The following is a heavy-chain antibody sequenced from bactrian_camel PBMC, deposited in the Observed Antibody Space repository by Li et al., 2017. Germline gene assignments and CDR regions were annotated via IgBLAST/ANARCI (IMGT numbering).Heavy chain of an antibody. D-gene: IGHD3*01. Sequence: HVQLVESGGGSVQVGGSLRLSCVASGDTIGRYCMGWFRQIPDREREGVAGIESDGSTSYADSVKGRFTISKDNAENTLHLHMNNLKPEDTAMYHCAASGGQLGRWCYEFPVNWVSWLYNWGQGTQVTVS. J-gene: IGHJ4*01. CDR2: IESDGST. V-gene: IGHV3S55*01. CDR1: GDTIGRYC. CDR3: AASGGQLGRWCYEFPVNWVSWLYN.